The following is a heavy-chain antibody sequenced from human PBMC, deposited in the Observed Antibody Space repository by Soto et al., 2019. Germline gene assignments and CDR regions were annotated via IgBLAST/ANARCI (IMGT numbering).Heavy chain of an antibody. D-gene: IGHD5-12*01. J-gene: IGHJ5*02. Sequence: SETLSLTCTVSGGSISSSSYYWVWIRQPPGKGLEWIGTIYYTGSTYYNSSLKSRVTMSVDTSKNQFSLKVNSVTAADTAVYYCARLQRDRSWPGSWGQGTPVTGSS. CDR3: ARLQRDRSWPGS. CDR1: GGSISSSSYY. V-gene: IGHV4-39*01. CDR2: IYYTGST.